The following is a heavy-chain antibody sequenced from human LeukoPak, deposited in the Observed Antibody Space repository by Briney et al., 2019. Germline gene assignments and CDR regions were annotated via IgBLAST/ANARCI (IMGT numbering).Heavy chain of an antibody. CDR2: IIPILGIA. J-gene: IGHJ4*02. V-gene: IGHV1-69*04. CDR1: GGTFSGYA. D-gene: IGHD6-13*01. Sequence: GASVKVSCKASGGTFSGYAISWVRQAPGQGLEWMGRIIPILGIANYAQKFQGRVTITADKSTSTAYMELSSLRSEDTAVYYCAVRGSIAAAGAYFDYWGQGTLVAVSS. CDR3: AVRGSIAAAGAYFDY.